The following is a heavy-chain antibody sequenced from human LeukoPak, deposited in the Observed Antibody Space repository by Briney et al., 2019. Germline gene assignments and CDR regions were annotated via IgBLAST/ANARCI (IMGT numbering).Heavy chain of an antibody. V-gene: IGHV3-23*01. CDR2: ISGSGGST. J-gene: IGHJ5*02. D-gene: IGHD3-3*01. Sequence: GGSLRLSCAASGFTFSSYAMSWVRQAPGEGLEWVSAISGSGGSTYYADSVKGRFTISRDNSKNTLYLQTNSLRAEDTAVYYCAKDETIYDFWSGYNNWFDPWGQGTLVTVSS. CDR1: GFTFSSYA. CDR3: AKDETIYDFWSGYNNWFDP.